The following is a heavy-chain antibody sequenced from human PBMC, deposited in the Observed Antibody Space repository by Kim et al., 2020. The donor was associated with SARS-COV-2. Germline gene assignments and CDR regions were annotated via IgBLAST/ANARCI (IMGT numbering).Heavy chain of an antibody. CDR3: ANLAAAEVPPFDY. V-gene: IGHV3-21*01. D-gene: IGHD6-13*01. Sequence: YAESVKGRFTISRDNAKNSLYLQMNSLRAEDTAVYYCANLAAAEVPPFDYWGQGTLVTVSS. J-gene: IGHJ4*02.